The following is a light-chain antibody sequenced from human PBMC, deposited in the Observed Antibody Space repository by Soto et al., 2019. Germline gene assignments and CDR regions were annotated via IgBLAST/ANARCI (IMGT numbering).Light chain of an antibody. Sequence: EIVFTHSPGTLSLSPGERATLSCRASQSVSSNYLAWYQQRTGQAPRLLTYGASSRATGIPDRFSGSGSGTDFTLTISRLEPEDFAVYYCQQYGSLPQTFGQGTKVEI. J-gene: IGKJ1*01. V-gene: IGKV3-20*01. CDR2: GAS. CDR3: QQYGSLPQT. CDR1: QSVSSNY.